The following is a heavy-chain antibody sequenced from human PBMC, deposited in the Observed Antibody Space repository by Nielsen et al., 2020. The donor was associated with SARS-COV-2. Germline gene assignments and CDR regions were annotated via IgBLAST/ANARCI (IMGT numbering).Heavy chain of an antibody. J-gene: IGHJ3*01. CDR3: ARVVGLGWFIDF. CDR2: VYYSGST. CDR1: GASTSSRSYF. Sequence: SETLSLTCTVSGASTSSRSYFWGWIRQPPGKGLEWIGSVYYSGSTYYNPSLKSRVTISLDTSKNQFSLKLSSVTAADTAVYHCARVVGLGWFIDFWGQGTMVTVSS. D-gene: IGHD6-19*01. V-gene: IGHV4-39*07.